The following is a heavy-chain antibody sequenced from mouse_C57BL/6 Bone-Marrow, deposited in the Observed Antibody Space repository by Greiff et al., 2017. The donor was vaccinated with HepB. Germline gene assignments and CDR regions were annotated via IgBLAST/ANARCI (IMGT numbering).Heavy chain of an antibody. J-gene: IGHJ2*01. CDR1: GYTFTDYE. D-gene: IGHD2-1*01. CDR3: TNFIYDGNYFDY. CDR2: IDPETGGT. V-gene: IGHV1-15*01. Sequence: VKLMESGAELVRPGASVTLSCKASGYTFTDYEMHWVKQTPVHGLEWIGAIDPETGGTAYNQKFKGKAILTADKSSSTAYMELRSLTSEDSAVYYCTNFIYDGNYFDYWGQGTTLTVSS.